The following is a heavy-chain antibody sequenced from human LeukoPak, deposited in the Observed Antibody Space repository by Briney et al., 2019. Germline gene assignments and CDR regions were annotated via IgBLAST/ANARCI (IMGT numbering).Heavy chain of an antibody. D-gene: IGHD2-15*01. CDR3: ARVQVGYCSGGSCDY. CDR2: INPNSGGT. V-gene: IGHV1-2*02. J-gene: IGHJ4*02. Sequence: ASVKVSCKASGYTFTGYYMHWVRQAPGQGLEWMGWINPNSGGTNYAQKFQGRVTMTRDTSISTAYMELSRLRSDDTAVYYCARVQVGYCSGGSCDYWGQGTLVTVSS. CDR1: GYTFTGYY.